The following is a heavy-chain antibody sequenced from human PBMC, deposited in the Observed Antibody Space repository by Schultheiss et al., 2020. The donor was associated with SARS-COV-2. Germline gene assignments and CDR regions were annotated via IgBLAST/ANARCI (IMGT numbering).Heavy chain of an antibody. CDR1: GFTFSSYW. CDR2: INSDGSST. CDR3: ARVAWFGELLYFDY. D-gene: IGHD3-10*01. V-gene: IGHV3-74*01. Sequence: GGSLRLSCAASGFTFSSYWMHWVRQAPGKGLVWVSRINSDGSSTSYADSVKGRFTISRDNSKNTLYLQMNSLRAEDTAVYYCARVAWFGELLYFDYWGQGTLVTVSS. J-gene: IGHJ4*02.